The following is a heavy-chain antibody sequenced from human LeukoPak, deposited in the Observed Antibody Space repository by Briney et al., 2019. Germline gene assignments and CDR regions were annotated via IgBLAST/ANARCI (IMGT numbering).Heavy chain of an antibody. J-gene: IGHJ4*02. CDR1: GGTFSSYA. D-gene: IGHD3-22*01. Sequence: VASVKVSCKASGGTFSSYAISWVRQAPGQGLEWMGGIIPIFGTANYAQKFQGRVTITADESTSTAYMELSSLRSEDTAVYYCATEFPRNSGYYYDGYWGQGTLVTVSS. V-gene: IGHV1-69*13. CDR2: IIPIFGTA. CDR3: ATEFPRNSGYYYDGY.